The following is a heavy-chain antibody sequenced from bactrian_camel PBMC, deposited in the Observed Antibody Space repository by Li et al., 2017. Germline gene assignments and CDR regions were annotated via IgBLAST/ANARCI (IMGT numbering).Heavy chain of an antibody. Sequence: VQLVESGGGSVQAGESLRLACTGSGFDFRTSRMGWYRQSPRNPCEMVSNVNSDGTTVYADSVKGRFTISQDDASKTVVLHLNSLKVEDSAMYYCAADVAGWLCSIMDASGIDARGKGTQVTVS. V-gene: IGHV3S53*01. D-gene: IGHD5*01. J-gene: IGHJ7*01. CDR1: GFDFRTSR. CDR2: VNSDGTT.